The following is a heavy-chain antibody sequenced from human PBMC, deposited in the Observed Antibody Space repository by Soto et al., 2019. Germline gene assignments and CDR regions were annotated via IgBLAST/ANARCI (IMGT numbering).Heavy chain of an antibody. J-gene: IGHJ4*02. Sequence: QLQLQESGPGLVKPSETLSLMCTVSGGSIRDSSYYWGWIRQPPGKGLEWIGSISYSGSTYQNPSLKSRITISVDASKNQFSLKVSSVTAADTAVYYCGRQILTDSDYWGQGILVTVSS. D-gene: IGHD3-9*01. CDR2: ISYSGST. V-gene: IGHV4-39*01. CDR1: GGSIRDSSYY. CDR3: GRQILTDSDY.